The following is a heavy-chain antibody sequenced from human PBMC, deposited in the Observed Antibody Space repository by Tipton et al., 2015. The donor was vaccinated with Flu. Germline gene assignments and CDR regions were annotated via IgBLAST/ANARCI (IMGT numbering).Heavy chain of an antibody. D-gene: IGHD3-9*01. CDR1: GYTFTSYG. J-gene: IGHJ6*03. V-gene: IGHV1-69*06. CDR2: IIPIFGTA. CDR3: ARADYDILTGLDYYYYMDV. Sequence: QSGAEVKKPGASVKVSCKASGYTFTSYGISWVRQAPGQGLEWMGGIIPIFGTANYAQKFQGRVTITADKSTSTAYMELSSLRSEDTAVYYCARADYDILTGLDYYYYMDVWGKGTTVTVSS.